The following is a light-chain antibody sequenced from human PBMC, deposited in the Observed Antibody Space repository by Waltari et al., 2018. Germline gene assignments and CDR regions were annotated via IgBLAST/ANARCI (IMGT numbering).Light chain of an antibody. CDR3: QKYNSAPPWT. Sequence: DIQMTQSPSSLSASVGDSVTITCRASQGISNYLAWYQQKPGRGPKLLIYAASTLQSGVPSRFSGSGSGTAFTLTISNLQPEDVATYYCQKYNSAPPWTFGQGTKVEIK. V-gene: IGKV1-27*01. CDR1: QGISNY. J-gene: IGKJ1*01. CDR2: AAS.